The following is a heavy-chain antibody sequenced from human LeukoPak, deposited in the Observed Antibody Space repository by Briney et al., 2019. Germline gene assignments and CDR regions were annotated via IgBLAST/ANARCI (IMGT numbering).Heavy chain of an antibody. Sequence: ASVKVSCKASGYTFTSYDINWVRQATGQGLEWMGWMNPNSGNTGYAQKFQGRVTMTRNTSISTAYMELGSLRSDDTTVYYCARHRLHRLYYDSSGYYHDAFDIWGQGTMVTVSS. CDR3: ARHRLHRLYYDSSGYYHDAFDI. D-gene: IGHD3-22*01. CDR1: GYTFTSYD. V-gene: IGHV1-8*01. CDR2: MNPNSGNT. J-gene: IGHJ3*02.